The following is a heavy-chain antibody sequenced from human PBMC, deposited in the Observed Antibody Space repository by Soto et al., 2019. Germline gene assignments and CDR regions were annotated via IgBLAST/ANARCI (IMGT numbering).Heavy chain of an antibody. D-gene: IGHD5-12*01. CDR2: ISWDSSTI. J-gene: IGHJ4*02. CDR3: AIAGRIVRTIRGALDY. CDR1: GFKFDDYA. Sequence: GGSLRLSCAASGFKFDDYAMHWVRQAPGKGLEWVSGISWDSSTIDFADSVKGRFTISRDNAKNSLYLQMNGLRPEDTALYYCAIAGRIVRTIRGALDYWGQGTLVTVSS. V-gene: IGHV3-9*01.